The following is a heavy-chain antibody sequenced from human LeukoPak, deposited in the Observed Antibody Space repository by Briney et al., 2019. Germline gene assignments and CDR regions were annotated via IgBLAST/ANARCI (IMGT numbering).Heavy chain of an antibody. J-gene: IGHJ5*02. CDR3: ARDLRGSYYDFWSGYQEWWFDP. V-gene: IGHV1-46*01. D-gene: IGHD3-3*01. CDR2: INPSGGST. Sequence: ASVKVSCKASGYTFTSYYMHWVRQAPGQGLEWMGIINPSGGSTSYAQKFQGRVTMTRDTSTSTVYMELSSLRSEDTAVYYCARDLRGSYYDFWSGYQEWWFDPWGQGTLVTVSS. CDR1: GYTFTSYY.